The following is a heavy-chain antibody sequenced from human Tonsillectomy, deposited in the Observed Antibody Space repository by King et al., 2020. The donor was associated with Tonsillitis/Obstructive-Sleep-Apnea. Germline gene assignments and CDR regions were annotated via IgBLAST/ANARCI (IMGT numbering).Heavy chain of an antibody. V-gene: IGHV3-74*01. CDR1: GFTFSSYW. CDR3: ARGRARDGSAFDI. CDR2: INSDGSST. Sequence: VQLVESGGGLVQPGGSLRLSCAASGFTFSSYWMHWVRQAPGKGLVWVSRINSDGSSTNYADSVKGRFTISRDNAKNTLYLQMNSLRAEDPAVYYCARGRARDGSAFDIWGQGTMVTVSS. J-gene: IGHJ3*02. D-gene: IGHD5-24*01.